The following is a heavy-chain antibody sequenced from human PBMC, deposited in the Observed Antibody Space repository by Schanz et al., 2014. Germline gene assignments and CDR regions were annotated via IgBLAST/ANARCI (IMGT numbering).Heavy chain of an antibody. J-gene: IGHJ6*02. CDR2: ISGGGGNT. D-gene: IGHD3-10*01. Sequence: EVQLVASGGGLVQPGGSLRLSCAASGFAVDNYYMSCVRQAPGRGLEWVSAISGGGGNTYYTDSEKGRFTISRDNSKNTLYLQMNSLRAEDTAVYYCAKDGPGGSGSYSADGGMDVWGQGTTVTVSS. V-gene: IGHV3-23*04. CDR1: GFAVDNYY. CDR3: AKDGPGGSGSYSADGGMDV.